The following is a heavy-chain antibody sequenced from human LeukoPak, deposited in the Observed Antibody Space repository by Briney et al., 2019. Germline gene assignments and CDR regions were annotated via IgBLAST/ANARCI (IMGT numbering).Heavy chain of an antibody. CDR2: VYYSGRT. J-gene: IGHJ5*02. CDR3: ARGDTMLRGVVDEIDP. Sequence: SETLSLTCIVSGGSISGHYWSWIRQPPGKGLEWIGYVYYSGRTNYNPSLKSRVTISVDTSKKQFSLKLSSVTAADTAVYYCARGDTMLRGVVDEIDPWGQGTLVTVSS. CDR1: GGSISGHY. D-gene: IGHD3-10*01. V-gene: IGHV4-59*11.